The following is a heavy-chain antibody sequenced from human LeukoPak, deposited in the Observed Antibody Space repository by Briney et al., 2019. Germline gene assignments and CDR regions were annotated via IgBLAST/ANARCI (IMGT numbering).Heavy chain of an antibody. Sequence: SETLSLTCTVSGGSISSSSYYWSWIRQPPGKGLEWIGYIYYSGSTNYNPSLKSRVTISVDTSKNQFSLELSSVTAADTAVYYCARLWAAAAGTTDWGQGTLVTVSS. D-gene: IGHD6-13*01. CDR2: IYYSGST. J-gene: IGHJ4*02. CDR1: GGSISSSSYY. V-gene: IGHV4-61*05. CDR3: ARLWAAAAGTTD.